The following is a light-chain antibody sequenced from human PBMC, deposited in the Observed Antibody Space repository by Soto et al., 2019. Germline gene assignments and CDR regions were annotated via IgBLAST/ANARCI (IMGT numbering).Light chain of an antibody. Sequence: EIVLTQSPVTLSFSPLERAALSCMAGQSFSSSYLAWYQQKPGQAPRLLIYGASSRATGIPDRFSGSGSGTDFTLTISRLEPEDFAVYYCQQYGSSTGWTFGQGTKVDIK. CDR2: GAS. J-gene: IGKJ1*01. CDR3: QQYGSSTGWT. V-gene: IGKV3-20*01. CDR1: QSFSSSY.